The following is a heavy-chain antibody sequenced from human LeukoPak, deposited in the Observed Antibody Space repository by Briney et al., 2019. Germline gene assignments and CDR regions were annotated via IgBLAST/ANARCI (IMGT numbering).Heavy chain of an antibody. Sequence: GGPLRLSCAASGFTLSSYSMHWVRQAPGKGLEYVSAISANGDSTYYANSVESRFIISRDNSKNTLYLQMGSLRAEDMAVYYCARDLGIRLSAASWLFGYYYMDVWGKGTTVTISS. CDR3: ARDLGIRLSAASWLFGYYYMDV. CDR1: GFTLSSYS. D-gene: IGHD2/OR15-2a*01. J-gene: IGHJ6*03. CDR2: ISANGDST. V-gene: IGHV3-64*01.